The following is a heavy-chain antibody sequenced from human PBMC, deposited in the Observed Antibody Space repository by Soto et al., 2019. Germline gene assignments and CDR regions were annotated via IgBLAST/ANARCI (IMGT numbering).Heavy chain of an antibody. J-gene: IGHJ4*02. CDR2: ISYDGSNK. V-gene: IGHV3-30-3*01. D-gene: IGHD3-10*01. CDR3: ASPPEGDGAGAFDY. Sequence: ESGGGVVQPGRSLRLSCAASGFTFSSYAMHWVRQAPGKGLEWVAVISYDGSNKYYADSVKGRFTISRDNSKNTLYLQMTGVRAEDTAVYDCASPPEGDGAGAFDYWGQGTLVTVSS. CDR1: GFTFSSYA.